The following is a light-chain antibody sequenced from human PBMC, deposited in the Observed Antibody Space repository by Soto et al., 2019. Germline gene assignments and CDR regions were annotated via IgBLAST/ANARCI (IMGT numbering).Light chain of an antibody. CDR3: QQYNKWIT. CDR2: AAS. Sequence: EVVLTQCPFSLSLAPMERDNVYCRASQSISSSNLAWYQQKPGQAPRLLIYAASNRATGVPARFSGSWSGTEFTLTISSLQSEDFAVYYCQQYNKWITFGQGTRLEIK. J-gene: IGKJ5*01. CDR1: QSISSSN. V-gene: IGKV3-15*01.